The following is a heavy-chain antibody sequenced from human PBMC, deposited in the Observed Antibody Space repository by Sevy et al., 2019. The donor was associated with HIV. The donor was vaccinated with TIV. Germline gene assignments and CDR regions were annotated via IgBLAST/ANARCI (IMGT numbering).Heavy chain of an antibody. CDR2: IRYDGSDK. J-gene: IGHJ4*02. Sequence: GGSLRLSCTASGFTFRNFGMHWVRQVPGKGLQWVTFIRYDGSDKYYAASVKGRFTISRDDYKNTLYLQMDSLRAEDKAMYYCAKDLAGPGRRYFDYWGQGTLVTVSS. D-gene: IGHD6-13*01. CDR3: AKDLAGPGRRYFDY. CDR1: GFTFRNFG. V-gene: IGHV3-30*02.